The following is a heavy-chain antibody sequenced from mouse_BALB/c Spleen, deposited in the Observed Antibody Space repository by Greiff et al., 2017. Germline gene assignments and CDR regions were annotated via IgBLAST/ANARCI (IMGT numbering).Heavy chain of an antibody. J-gene: IGHJ3*01. CDR2: IYPGDGDT. CDR3: ARWGGNYGWFAY. D-gene: IGHD2-1*01. V-gene: IGHV1-87*01. CDR1: GYTFTSYW. Sequence: VQLQQSGAELARPGASVKLSCKASGYTFTSYWMQWVKQRPGQGLEWIGAIYPGDGDTRYTQKFKGKATLTAAKTSSTAYMQLSSLASEDSAVYYCARWGGNYGWFAYWGQGTLVTVSA.